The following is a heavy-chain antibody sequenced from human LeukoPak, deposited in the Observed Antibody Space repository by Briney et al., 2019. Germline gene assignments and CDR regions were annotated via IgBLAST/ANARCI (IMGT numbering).Heavy chain of an antibody. CDR3: ARQGGYYYDSSGYYYSGYFDY. D-gene: IGHD3-22*01. CDR1: GYSFTSYW. CDR2: IYPGDSDT. J-gene: IGHJ4*02. Sequence: GESLKISCKGSGYSFTSYWIGWVRQTPGKGLEWMGIIYPGDSDTRYSPSFQGQVTISADKSISTAYLQWSSLKASDTAMYYCARQGGYYYDSSGYYYSGYFDYWGQGTLVTVSS. V-gene: IGHV5-51*01.